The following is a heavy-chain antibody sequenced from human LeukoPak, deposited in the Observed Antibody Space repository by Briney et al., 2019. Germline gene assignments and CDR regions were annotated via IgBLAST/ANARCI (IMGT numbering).Heavy chain of an antibody. V-gene: IGHV4-34*01. J-gene: IGHJ4*02. D-gene: IGHD3-10*01. CDR2: INHSGST. CDR1: GGSFSGYY. CDR3: ATRTYYYGSGSLDY. Sequence: SETLSLTCVVYGGSFSGYYWSWIRQPPGKGLEWIGEINHSGSTNYNPSLKSRVTISVDTSKNQFSLKLSSVTAADTAVYYCATRTYYYGSGSLDYWGQGTLVTVSS.